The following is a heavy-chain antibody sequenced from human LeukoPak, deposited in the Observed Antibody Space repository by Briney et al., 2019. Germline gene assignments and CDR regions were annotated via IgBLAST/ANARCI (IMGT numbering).Heavy chain of an antibody. CDR2: INPSGGST. CDR3: ARGTYSSSSGRFDY. D-gene: IGHD6-6*01. J-gene: IGHJ4*02. CDR1: GYTVTSYY. Sequence: ASVKVSCKASGYTVTSYYKHWVRQAPGQGLEWMGIINPSGGSTSSAQKFQGRVTMTRDMSTSTVYMELSSLRSEDTAVYYCARGTYSSSSGRFDYWGQGTLVTVSS. V-gene: IGHV1-46*01.